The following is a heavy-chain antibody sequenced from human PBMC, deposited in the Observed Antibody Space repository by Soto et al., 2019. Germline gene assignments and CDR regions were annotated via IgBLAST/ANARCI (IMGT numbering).Heavy chain of an antibody. CDR3: ARDSWDTTARKKYYYYGMDV. D-gene: IGHD4-17*01. V-gene: IGHV3-33*01. CDR1: GFTFSSYG. CDR2: IWYDGSNK. J-gene: IGHJ6*02. Sequence: GGSLRLSCAASGFTFSSYGMHWVRQAPGKGLEWVAVIWYDGSNKYYADSVKGRFTISRDNSKNTLYLQMNSLRAEDTAVYYCARDSWDTTARKKYYYYGMDVWGQGTTVTVSS.